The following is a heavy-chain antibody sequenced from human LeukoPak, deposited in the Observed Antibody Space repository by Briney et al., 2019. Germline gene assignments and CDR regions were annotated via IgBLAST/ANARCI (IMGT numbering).Heavy chain of an antibody. D-gene: IGHD3-9*01. CDR3: ARMTIFFPPNSYYYYYYMDV. CDR2: ISAYNGNT. J-gene: IGHJ6*03. V-gene: IGHV1-18*01. Sequence: ASVKVSCKASGYTFTSYGISWVRQAPGQGLEWMGWISAYNGNTNYAQKLQGRVTMTTDTSTSTAYMELRSLRSDDTAVYYCARMTIFFPPNSYYYYYYMDVWGKGTTVTISS. CDR1: GYTFTSYG.